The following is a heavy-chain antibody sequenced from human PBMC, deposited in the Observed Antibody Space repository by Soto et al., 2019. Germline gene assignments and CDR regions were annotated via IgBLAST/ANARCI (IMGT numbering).Heavy chain of an antibody. J-gene: IGHJ6*02. Sequence: PSQTLSLTCAISGDSVSSNSVVWNWIRQSPSRGLEWLGRTYYRSKWFYEYAPSLRSRIVINPDTSKNQFSLQLSSMTPEDTAVYYCARVFNYDILTGYLRLYYYYGMDVWGQGTTVTVSS. CDR2: TYYRSKWFY. CDR3: ARVFNYDILTGYLRLYYYYGMDV. V-gene: IGHV6-1*01. CDR1: GDSVSSNSVV. D-gene: IGHD3-9*01.